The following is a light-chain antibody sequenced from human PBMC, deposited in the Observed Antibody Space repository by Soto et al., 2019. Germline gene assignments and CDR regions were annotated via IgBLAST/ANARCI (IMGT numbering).Light chain of an antibody. Sequence: EVVLTQSPATLSLSPGERATLSCRTSQSVSYYLAWYQQKPGQAPRLLIYDASNRATGIPVRFSGSGSGTDFTLTISRLEPEDFAVYYCQQRMIWPPITFGQGTRLE. J-gene: IGKJ5*01. CDR3: QQRMIWPPIT. CDR2: DAS. V-gene: IGKV3-11*01. CDR1: QSVSYY.